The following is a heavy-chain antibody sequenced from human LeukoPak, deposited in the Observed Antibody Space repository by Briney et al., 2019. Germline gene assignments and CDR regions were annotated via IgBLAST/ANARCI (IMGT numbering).Heavy chain of an antibody. Sequence: PSETLSLTCTVSGGSINSQYWSWIRQPAGKGLEWIGRMYTNGESDYNPSLKSRVTMSVDTSKKQFSLKLSSVTAADTAVYYCAREVEIGSGYSDYWGQGTLVTVSS. CDR3: AREVEIGSGYSDY. J-gene: IGHJ4*02. D-gene: IGHD3-3*01. CDR2: MYTNGES. CDR1: GGSINSQY. V-gene: IGHV4-4*07.